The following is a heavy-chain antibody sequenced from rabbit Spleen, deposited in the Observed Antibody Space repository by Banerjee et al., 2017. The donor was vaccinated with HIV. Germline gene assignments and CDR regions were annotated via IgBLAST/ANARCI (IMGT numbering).Heavy chain of an antibody. CDR1: GFDFSAYG. CDR3: ARDKELAIWGYEFDL. J-gene: IGHJ4*01. CDR2: IDTNDGDT. V-gene: IGHV1S45*01. D-gene: IGHD3-1*01. Sequence: QEQLEESGGGLVQPEGSLKLSCKASGFDFSAYGVSWVRQVPGKGLEWIGYIDTNDGDTYYANWPKGRFTISKTSSTTVTLQMTSLTAADTATYFCARDKELAIWGYEFDLWGQGTLVTVS.